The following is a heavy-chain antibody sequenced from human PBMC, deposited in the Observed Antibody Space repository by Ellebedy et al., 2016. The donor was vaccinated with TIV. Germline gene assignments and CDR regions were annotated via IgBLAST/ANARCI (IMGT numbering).Heavy chain of an antibody. V-gene: IGHV3-33*08. Sequence: PGGSLRLSCAASGFTFSSYGMHWVRQAPGKGLEWVAVIWYDGSNKYYADSVKGRFTISRDNSKNTLSLQMHSLRAEDTAVYYCWGTYCGGACYNPLVTGEFPSYAFDIWGQGTMVTVSS. J-gene: IGHJ3*02. CDR1: GFTFSSYG. CDR2: IWYDGSNK. D-gene: IGHD2-21*02. CDR3: WGTYCGGACYNPLVTGEFPSYAFDI.